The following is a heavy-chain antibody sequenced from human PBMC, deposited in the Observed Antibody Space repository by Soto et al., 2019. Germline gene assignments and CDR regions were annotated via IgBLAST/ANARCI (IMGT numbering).Heavy chain of an antibody. Sequence: PSETLSLTCAVSGGSISSSNWWSWVRQPPGKGLEWIGEIYHSGSTNYNPSLKSRVTISVDKSKNQFSLKLSSVTAADTAVYYCARVEGGWYDTSSRWFDPWGQGTLVTVSS. J-gene: IGHJ5*02. CDR3: ARVEGGWYDTSSRWFDP. D-gene: IGHD6-19*01. CDR2: IYHSGST. V-gene: IGHV4-4*02. CDR1: GGSISSSNW.